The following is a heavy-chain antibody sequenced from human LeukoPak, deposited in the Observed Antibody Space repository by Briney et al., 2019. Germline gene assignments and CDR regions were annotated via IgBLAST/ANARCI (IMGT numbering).Heavy chain of an antibody. V-gene: IGHV3-7*05. Sequence: PGDSLRLSCAASGFTFSSYWMTWVRQAPGKGLEGVANIKEDGSVKACVDSLKGRFTISRDNAKNSLFLQMNSLRAEDTAVYYCARDFRFSPADFWGQGTLVTVSS. CDR1: GFTFSSYW. CDR2: IKEDGSVK. J-gene: IGHJ4*02. CDR3: ARDFRFSPADF.